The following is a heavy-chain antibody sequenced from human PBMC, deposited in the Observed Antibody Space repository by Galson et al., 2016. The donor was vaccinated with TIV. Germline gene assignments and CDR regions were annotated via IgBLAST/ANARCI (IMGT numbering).Heavy chain of an antibody. V-gene: IGHV3-15*01. Sequence: SLRLSCAASGFTFSNTWMSWVRQAPGKGLEWVGHIRSYFDGGTTDSAAPVKGRFTVSRDDSNNTLYLQMNSLKPEETAVYYCTTFNTGYNYPSYFDYWGQGTPVTVSS. J-gene: IGHJ4*02. D-gene: IGHD5-24*01. CDR3: TTFNTGYNYPSYFDY. CDR2: IRSYFDGGTT. CDR1: GFTFSNTW.